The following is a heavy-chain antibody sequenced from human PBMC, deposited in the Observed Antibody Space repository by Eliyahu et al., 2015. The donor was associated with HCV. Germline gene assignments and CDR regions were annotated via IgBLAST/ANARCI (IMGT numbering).Heavy chain of an antibody. CDR1: GGSISSYY. J-gene: IGHJ4*02. CDR3: ARRDSGSPFDY. V-gene: IGHV4-59*01. Sequence: QVQLQESGXGLVKPSETLSLTCTVXGGSISSYYWSWIRQPPGKGXEXIGYIYYSGSTNYNPSLKSRVTISVDTSKNQFSLKLSSVTAADTAVYYCARRDSGSPFDYWGQGTLVTVSS. CDR2: IYYSGST. D-gene: IGHD3-10*01.